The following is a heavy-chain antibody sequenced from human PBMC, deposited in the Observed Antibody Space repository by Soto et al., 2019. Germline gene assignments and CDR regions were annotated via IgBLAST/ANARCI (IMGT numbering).Heavy chain of an antibody. D-gene: IGHD4-4*01. V-gene: IGHV3-23*01. J-gene: IGHJ4*02. Sequence: EVQLLESGGGLVQPGGSLRLSCAASGFTFSDYAMSWVRQAPGKGLDWVSAISSSGEHTFYADSVKGRFTISRDNSKNTLYLQVNSLRAEDTAVYHCAKLLRPGLQFFDFWGQGTRVTVSS. CDR1: GFTFSDYA. CDR3: AKLLRPGLQFFDF. CDR2: ISSSGEHT.